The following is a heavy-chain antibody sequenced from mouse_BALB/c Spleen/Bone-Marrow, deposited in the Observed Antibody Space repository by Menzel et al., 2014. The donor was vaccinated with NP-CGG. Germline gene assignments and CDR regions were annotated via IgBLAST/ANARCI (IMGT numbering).Heavy chain of an antibody. D-gene: IGHD2-3*01. J-gene: IGHJ3*01. CDR2: ISSGGST. Sequence: EVKLVESGAGLVKPGGSLKLSCAASGFTFSSYAMPWVRQTPEKRLEWVASISSGGSTYYPDSVKGRLTISRDNARNILYLQRSSLSSEDAAMYYCAIVYDDYYGFVYWGQGTLVTVSA. CDR1: GFTFSSYA. V-gene: IGHV5-6-5*01. CDR3: AIVYDDYYGFVY.